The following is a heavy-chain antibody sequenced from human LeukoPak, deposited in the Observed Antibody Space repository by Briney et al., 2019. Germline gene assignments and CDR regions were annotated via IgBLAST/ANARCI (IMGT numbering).Heavy chain of an antibody. Sequence: PGGSLRLSCTASGFTFSSYGMSWVRQAPGKGLEWVSAISGSGGSTYYADSVKGRFTISRDNSKNTLYLQMNNLRADDTAVYYCARGGWQQLDYWGQGTLVTVSS. CDR3: ARGGWQQLDY. CDR1: GFTFSSYG. CDR2: ISGSGGST. J-gene: IGHJ4*02. V-gene: IGHV3-23*01. D-gene: IGHD6-13*01.